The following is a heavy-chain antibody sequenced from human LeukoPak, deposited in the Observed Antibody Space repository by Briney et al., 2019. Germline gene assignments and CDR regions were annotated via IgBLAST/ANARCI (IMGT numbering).Heavy chain of an antibody. Sequence: SETLSLTCTVSGGSISSSSYYWGWIRQPPGKGLEWNGSICYSGSTYYNPSLKSRVTISVDTSKNQFSLKLSSVTAADTAVYYCARLGRSLVGATTEVDYWGQGTLVTVSS. CDR2: ICYSGST. CDR1: GGSISSSSYY. CDR3: ARLGRSLVGATTEVDY. J-gene: IGHJ4*02. D-gene: IGHD1-26*01. V-gene: IGHV4-39*01.